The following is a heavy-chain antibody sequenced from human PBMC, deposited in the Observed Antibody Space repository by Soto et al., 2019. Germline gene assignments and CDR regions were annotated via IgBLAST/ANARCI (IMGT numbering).Heavy chain of an antibody. CDR1: GFTFSSYN. CDR2: ISSSSGTI. D-gene: IGHD4-17*01. V-gene: IGHV3-48*02. Sequence: EVQLVESGGGLVQPGGSLRLSCAASGFTFSSYNMNWVRQAPGKGLEWVSYISSSSGTIYYADSVKGRFTISRDNAKNSLYLQMNSLRDEDTAVYYCARDLGYGDPTWPYFDYWGQGTLVTVSS. J-gene: IGHJ4*02. CDR3: ARDLGYGDPTWPYFDY.